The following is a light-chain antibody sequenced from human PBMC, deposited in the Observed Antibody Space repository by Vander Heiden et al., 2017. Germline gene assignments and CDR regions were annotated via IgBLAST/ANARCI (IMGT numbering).Light chain of an antibody. V-gene: IGKV1-5*01. CDR2: DAS. J-gene: IGKJ1*01. Sequence: DIQITQSPSTLSASVGDRVTITCRASQSISSWLAWYQQKPGKAPKLLIYDASSFKSVVPSRFSGSGSGTEFTLTISCLQPDDFATYYCQQYNSYPWTFGQGTKVEIK. CDR1: QSISSW. CDR3: QQYNSYPWT.